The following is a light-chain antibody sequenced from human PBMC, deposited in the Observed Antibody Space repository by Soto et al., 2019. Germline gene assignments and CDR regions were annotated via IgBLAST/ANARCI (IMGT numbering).Light chain of an antibody. CDR3: NSYAASFNWV. CDR1: SSDVGGYNY. CDR2: EVS. V-gene: IGLV2-8*01. Sequence: QSVLTQPPSASGSPGQSVTISCTGTSSDVGGYNYVSWYQQHPGKAPKLIISEVSKRPSGVPDRFSGSKSGNTASLTVSGLQAEDEADYYCNSYAASFNWVFGGGTQLTVL. J-gene: IGLJ2*01.